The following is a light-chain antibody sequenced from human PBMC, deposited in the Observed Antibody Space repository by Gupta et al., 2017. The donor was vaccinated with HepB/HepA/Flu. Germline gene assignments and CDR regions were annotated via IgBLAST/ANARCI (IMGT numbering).Light chain of an antibody. Sequence: DIQMTHSSSSRSAYIGDRVTIICRASQNINTYLAWYQQKPGKAPKLLIYSASSAQSEVPSQFSGNGSATHLTLTISRLQPEDFAIYCCQQSDNTPWTFGQGTKVEI. CDR1: QNINTY. V-gene: IGKV1-39*01. CDR2: SAS. J-gene: IGKJ1*01. CDR3: QQSDNTPWT.